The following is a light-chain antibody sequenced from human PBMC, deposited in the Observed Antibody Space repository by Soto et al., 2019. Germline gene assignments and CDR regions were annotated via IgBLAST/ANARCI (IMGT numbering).Light chain of an antibody. J-gene: IGKJ1*01. CDR1: QSVSSY. CDR2: DAS. Sequence: DMMWAQSGATLALARGERATLSCRASQSVSSYLAWYQQKPGQAPRLLIYDASNRATGIPARFIGSGSGTDFTLPMSSLAPEDFAVYDGQPRTNLWRFGQGTKVDIK. V-gene: IGKV3-11*01. CDR3: QPRTNLWR.